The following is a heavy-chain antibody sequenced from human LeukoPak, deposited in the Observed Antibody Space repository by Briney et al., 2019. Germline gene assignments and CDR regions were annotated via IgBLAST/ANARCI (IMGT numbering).Heavy chain of an antibody. V-gene: IGHV3-48*04. CDR3: ARDLEAERFLEWLHGFDP. CDR2: ISSSGSTI. J-gene: IGHJ5*02. Sequence: PGGSLRLSCAASGFTFSSYSMTWVRQAPGKGLEWVSYISSSGSTIYYADSVKGRFTISRDNAKNSLYLQMNSLRAEDTAVYYCARDLEAERFLEWLHGFDPWGQGTLVTVSS. CDR1: GFTFSSYS. D-gene: IGHD3-3*01.